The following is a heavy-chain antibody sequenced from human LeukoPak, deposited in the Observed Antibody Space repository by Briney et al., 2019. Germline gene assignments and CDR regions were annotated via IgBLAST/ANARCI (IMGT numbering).Heavy chain of an antibody. CDR2: INPSGGST. D-gene: IGHD6-19*01. J-gene: IGHJ4*02. CDR3: ATRYSSGWYTFDY. Sequence: GASVKVSCKASGYTFTSYYMHWVRQAPGQELEWMGIINPSGGSTSYAQKFQGRVTMTRDTSTSTVYMELSSLRSEDTAVYYCATRYSSGWYTFDYWGQGTLVTVSS. CDR1: GYTFTSYY. V-gene: IGHV1-46*01.